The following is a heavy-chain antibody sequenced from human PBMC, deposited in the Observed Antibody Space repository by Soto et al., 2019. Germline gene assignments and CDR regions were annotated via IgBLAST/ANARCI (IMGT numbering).Heavy chain of an antibody. CDR1: GFTFSTYE. J-gene: IGHJ6*02. CDR3: AGRDGHNRRKAPYYYYYYGMNV. D-gene: IGHD2-15*01. Sequence: EVQLVESGGGLVQPGGSLRLSCAASGFTFSTYEMNWVRQAPGKGLEWISYIRSSGTTLYYADSVKGRFTISRDNAKNSLYLQMNGLTAEDTAVYYCAGRDGHNRRKAPYYYYYYGMNVWGQGTTVTVSS. CDR2: IRSSGTTL. V-gene: IGHV3-48*03.